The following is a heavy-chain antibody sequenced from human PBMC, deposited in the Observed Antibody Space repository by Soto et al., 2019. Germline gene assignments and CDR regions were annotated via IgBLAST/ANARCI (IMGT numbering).Heavy chain of an antibody. CDR1: GLTFSSKW. D-gene: IGHD6-19*01. CDR3: ATGSGWYSPDY. Sequence: EVQLVESGGGLVQPGGSLRLSCAASGLTFSSKWMHWVRQGPGKGLVWVSRIDNDGSSRDYADSVKGRFTISRDNAKNTLYLEMSSLRAEDTAVYYCATGSGWYSPDYWGQGTLVTVSS. CDR2: IDNDGSSR. J-gene: IGHJ4*02. V-gene: IGHV3-74*01.